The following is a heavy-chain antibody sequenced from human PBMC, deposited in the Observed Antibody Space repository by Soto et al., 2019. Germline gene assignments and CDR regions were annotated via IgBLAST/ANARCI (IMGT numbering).Heavy chain of an antibody. J-gene: IGHJ3*02. D-gene: IGHD3-10*01. V-gene: IGHV4-4*07. Sequence: QVQLQESGPGLVKPSETLSLTCTVSGGSISSYYWSWIRQPAGKGLEWIGRINTSGNTNCNPSLKSRVTMSVDTSKNQFSLKLSSVTDADTAVYYCASFYDSGSGAAFHIWGQGTMVTVSS. CDR2: INTSGNT. CDR3: ASFYDSGSGAAFHI. CDR1: GGSISSYY.